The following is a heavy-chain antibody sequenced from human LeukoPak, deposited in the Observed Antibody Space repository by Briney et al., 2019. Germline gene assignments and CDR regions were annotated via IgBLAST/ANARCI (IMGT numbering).Heavy chain of an antibody. V-gene: IGHV3-15*01. D-gene: IGHD2-15*01. CDR3: TTNGRCSSLDY. Sequence: PGGSLRLSCAASGFTFTNAWMNWVRQAPGKGLEWVGRIKSKTDGGTTDYAAPVKGRFTISRDDSKNTLYLQMNSLNSEDTAVYYCTTNGRCSSLDYWGQGTLVTVSS. CDR1: GFTFTNAW. J-gene: IGHJ4*02. CDR2: IKSKTDGGTT.